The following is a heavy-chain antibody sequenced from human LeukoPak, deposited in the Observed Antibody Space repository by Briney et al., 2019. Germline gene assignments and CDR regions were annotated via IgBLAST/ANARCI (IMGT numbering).Heavy chain of an antibody. CDR3: GRIAYGNYV. Sequence: PGGSLGLSCAASGFTFSNYWMSWVRQAPGKGLEWVANIKEDGSEKHYVDSLKGRFTISRDNTKNSLYLEVNSLRAEDTAVYYCGRIAYGNYVWGQGALVTVSS. D-gene: IGHD3-16*01. V-gene: IGHV3-7*05. CDR2: IKEDGSEK. CDR1: GFTFSNYW. J-gene: IGHJ4*02.